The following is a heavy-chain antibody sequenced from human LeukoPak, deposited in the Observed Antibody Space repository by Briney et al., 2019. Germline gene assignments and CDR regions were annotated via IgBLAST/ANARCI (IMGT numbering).Heavy chain of an antibody. CDR3: ARDGKYPHDAFDI. Sequence: PSETLSLTCTVSGGSISSGSYYWSWIRQPAGKGLEWIGRIYTSGSTNYNPSLKSRVTISVDTSKNQFSLKLSSVTSADTAVYYCARDGKYPHDAFDIWGQGTMVTVSS. CDR2: IYTSGST. CDR1: GGSISSGSYY. V-gene: IGHV4-61*02. J-gene: IGHJ3*02. D-gene: IGHD1-26*01.